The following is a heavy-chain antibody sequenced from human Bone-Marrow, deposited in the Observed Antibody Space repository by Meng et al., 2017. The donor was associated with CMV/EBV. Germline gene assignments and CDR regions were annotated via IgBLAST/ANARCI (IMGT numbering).Heavy chain of an antibody. CDR3: ARDIPGSRYSSGWPLDY. CDR1: GGTFSSYA. D-gene: IGHD6-19*01. Sequence: ASVKVSCKASGGTFSSYAISWVRQAAGQGLEWMGWINPNSDDTNYAQKFQGKGTMTRDTSISTAYMELTSLRPDDTAVYYCARDIPGSRYSSGWPLDYWGQGTLVTVSS. V-gene: IGHV1-2*02. CDR2: INPNSDDT. J-gene: IGHJ4*02.